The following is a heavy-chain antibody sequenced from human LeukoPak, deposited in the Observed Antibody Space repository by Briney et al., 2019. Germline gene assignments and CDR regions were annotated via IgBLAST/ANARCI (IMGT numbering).Heavy chain of an antibody. CDR3: ARDVATWVVIPSPDY. CDR1: GFTFSDYY. J-gene: IGHJ4*02. CDR2: ISTSGSTI. D-gene: IGHD2-21*01. Sequence: PGGSLRLSCAASGFTFSDYYMSWIRQAPGKGLEWVSYISTSGSTIYYADSVKGRFTISRDNTKNSLYLQMNSLRAEDTAVYYCARDVATWVVIPSPDYWGQGTLVTVSS. V-gene: IGHV3-11*01.